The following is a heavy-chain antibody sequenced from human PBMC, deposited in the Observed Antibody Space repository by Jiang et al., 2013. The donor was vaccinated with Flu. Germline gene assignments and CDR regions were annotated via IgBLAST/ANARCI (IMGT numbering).Heavy chain of an antibody. V-gene: IGHV4-30-4*01. J-gene: IGHJ5*02. CDR3: VRAHSYRVRWFGP. D-gene: IGHD3-16*02. Sequence: GSGLVKPSQTLSLTCTVSGDSISSGDSYWSWIRQSPGKGLEWIGYIHYSGGSYYNPFLKSRVTMSVDTSRKQFSLQLSSLTAADTAVYYCVRAHSYRVRWFGPWGQGTLVIVSS. CDR1: GDSISSGDSY. CDR2: IHYSGGS.